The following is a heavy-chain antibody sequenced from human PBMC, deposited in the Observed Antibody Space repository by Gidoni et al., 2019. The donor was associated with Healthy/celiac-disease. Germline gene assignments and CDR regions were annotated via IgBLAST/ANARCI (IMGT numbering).Heavy chain of an antibody. CDR2: MNPNSGNT. D-gene: IGHD3-22*01. CDR1: GYTFTSYD. Sequence: QVQPVQSGAEVKKPGASVKASCQASGYTFTSYDINWVRQATGQGLEWMGWMNPNSGNTGYAQKFQGRVTMTRNTSISTAYMGLSSLRSEDTAVYYCARGGSYYYDSSGSTDYWGQGTLVTVSS. J-gene: IGHJ4*02. V-gene: IGHV1-8*01. CDR3: ARGGSYYYDSSGSTDY.